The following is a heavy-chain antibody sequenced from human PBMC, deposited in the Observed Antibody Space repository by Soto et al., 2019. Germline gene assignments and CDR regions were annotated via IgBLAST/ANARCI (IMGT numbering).Heavy chain of an antibody. CDR1: GYTFTSYG. Sequence: QVQLVQSGAEVKKPGASVKVSCKASGYTFTSYGISWVRQAPGQGLEWMGWISAYNGNTKYAQKLQGSGTIPTATSRSTAYMELRSLRSDDTAVYYCARDRGMVRAPGGMDVWGKGTTVTVSS. D-gene: IGHD3-10*01. CDR3: ARDRGMVRAPGGMDV. CDR2: ISAYNGNT. V-gene: IGHV1-18*01. J-gene: IGHJ6*04.